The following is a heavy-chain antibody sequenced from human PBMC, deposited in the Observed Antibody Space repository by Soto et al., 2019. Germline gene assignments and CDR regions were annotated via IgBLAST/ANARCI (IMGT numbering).Heavy chain of an antibody. Sequence: QVRLQQWGAGLLKPSETLSLTCAVYGGSFSGYYFSWIRHPPGRGLEWIGEVNHSGSTNYNPSLKRRVTISIDTNKNQFSLKVTSVTVADKAVYYCAKKEGNSWSFDHWGQGTVVTVSS. J-gene: IGHJ4*02. CDR3: AKKEGNSWSFDH. CDR1: GGSFSGYY. D-gene: IGHD6-13*01. V-gene: IGHV4-34*01. CDR2: VNHSGST.